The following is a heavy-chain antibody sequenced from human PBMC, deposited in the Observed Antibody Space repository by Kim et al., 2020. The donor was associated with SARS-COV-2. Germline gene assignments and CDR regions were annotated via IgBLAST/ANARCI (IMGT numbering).Heavy chain of an antibody. CDR1: GFTVSSNY. D-gene: IGHD3-10*01. CDR3: AREGPMGGSGSYYVGLGINYFDY. CDR2: IYSGGST. V-gene: IGHV3-53*01. Sequence: GGSLRLSCAASGFTVSSNYMSWVRQAPGKGLEWVSVIYSGGSTYYADSVKGRFTISRDNSKNTLYLQMNSLRAEDTAVYYCAREGPMGGSGSYYVGLGINYFDYWGQGTLVTVSS. J-gene: IGHJ4*02.